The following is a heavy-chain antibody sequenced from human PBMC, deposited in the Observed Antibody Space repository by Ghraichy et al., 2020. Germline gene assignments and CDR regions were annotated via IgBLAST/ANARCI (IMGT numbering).Heavy chain of an antibody. CDR1: GYTFTSYG. Sequence: ASVKVSCKASGYTFTSYGIHWVRQAPGQGLEWMGWTSGNNGNTNYAQKLQDRVTMTTDTSMTTAYMELRSLTSDDTAVYYCAKDGGGGGLSDNWGQGTLVTVSS. J-gene: IGHJ4*02. CDR2: TSGNNGNT. CDR3: AKDGGGGGLSDN. V-gene: IGHV1-18*01. D-gene: IGHD3-16*01.